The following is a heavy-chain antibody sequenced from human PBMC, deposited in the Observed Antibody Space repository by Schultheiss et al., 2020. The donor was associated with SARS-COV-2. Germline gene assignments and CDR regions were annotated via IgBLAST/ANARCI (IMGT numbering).Heavy chain of an antibody. CDR2: IIPIFGTA. V-gene: IGHV1-69*13. CDR1: GYTFTSYG. Sequence: SVKVSCKASGYTFTSYGISWVRQAPGQGLEWMGGIIPIFGTANYAQKFQGRVTITADESTSTAYMELSSLRSEDTAVYYCARDLGGWRYCSGGSCYSSDYWGQGTLVTVSS. CDR3: ARDLGGWRYCSGGSCYSSDY. D-gene: IGHD2-15*01. J-gene: IGHJ4*02.